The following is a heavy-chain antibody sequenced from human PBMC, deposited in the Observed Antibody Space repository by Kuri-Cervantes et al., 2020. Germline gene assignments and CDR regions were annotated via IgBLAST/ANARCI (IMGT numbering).Heavy chain of an antibody. J-gene: IGHJ6*03. V-gene: IGHV3-9*01. CDR1: GFTFDDYA. CDR3: ARDSAARINLYYSYYYMDV. Sequence: GGSLRLSCAASGFTFDDYAMHWVRQAPGKGLEWVSGINWNSNRIGYADSVKGRFTISRDNAKNSLYLQMNSLRAEDTAVYYCARDSAARINLYYSYYYMDVWGKGTTVTVSS. D-gene: IGHD6-6*01. CDR2: INWNSNRI.